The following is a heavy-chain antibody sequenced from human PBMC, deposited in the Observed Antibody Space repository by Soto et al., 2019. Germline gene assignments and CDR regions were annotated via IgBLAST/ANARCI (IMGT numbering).Heavy chain of an antibody. V-gene: IGHV3-23*01. Sequence: EVQLLESGGGLVQPGGSLRLSCAASGFTFSSYARSWVRQATEKELEWVSAISGSGGSTYYADSVKGRFTISRDNSKNTLYLQMNSLRAEDTAVYYCAKEGRYCSSTSCYGRVNYLGQGTLVTVSS. J-gene: IGHJ4*02. D-gene: IGHD2-2*01. CDR2: ISGSGGST. CDR3: AKEGRYCSSTSCYGRVNY. CDR1: GFTFSSYA.